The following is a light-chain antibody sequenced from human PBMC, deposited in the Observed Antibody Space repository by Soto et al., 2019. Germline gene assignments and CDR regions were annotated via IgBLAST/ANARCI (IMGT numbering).Light chain of an antibody. CDR3: QQYNSFSLT. J-gene: IGKJ4*01. V-gene: IGKV1-5*01. CDR2: HAS. CDR1: QSISNW. Sequence: DIQMTQSPSTLPASVGDRVTITCRASQSISNWLAWYQQKKGTAPKLLIYHASTLESGVPSRFSGSGSGTELTITISSLQPDDGATYGCQQYNSFSLTFGGGTKVDI.